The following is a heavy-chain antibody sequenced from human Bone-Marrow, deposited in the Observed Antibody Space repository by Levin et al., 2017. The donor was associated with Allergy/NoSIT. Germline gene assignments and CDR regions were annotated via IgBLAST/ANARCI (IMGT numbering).Heavy chain of an antibody. Sequence: SQTPSLTCSVSGGSISNSYWSWIRQAPGKGLEWIGYIKNSGTTKYNPSLNSRVTISADTSKNQVSLRLTSVTAADTAVYYCASLGYTISYYDYAMDVWGQGTTVTVSS. CDR2: IKNSGTT. CDR3: ASLGYTISYYDYAMDV. CDR1: GGSISNSY. V-gene: IGHV4-59*01. D-gene: IGHD5-12*01. J-gene: IGHJ6*02.